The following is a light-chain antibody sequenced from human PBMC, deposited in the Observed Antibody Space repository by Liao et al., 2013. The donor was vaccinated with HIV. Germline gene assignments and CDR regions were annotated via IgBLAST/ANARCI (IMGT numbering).Light chain of an antibody. CDR2: RGN. V-gene: IGLV3-9*01. J-gene: IGLJ1*01. CDR3: QVWDSGTGV. CDR1: NIGSKN. Sequence: SYELTQPLSVSVTLGQTARITCGGNNIGSKNVHWYQQKPGQAPVLVIYRGNNRPSGIPERFSASNSGNTATLSISRVEAGDEADYYCQVWDSGTGVFGTGTKVTVL.